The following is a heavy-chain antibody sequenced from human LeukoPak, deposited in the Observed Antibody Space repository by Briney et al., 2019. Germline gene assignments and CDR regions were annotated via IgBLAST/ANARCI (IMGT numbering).Heavy chain of an antibody. CDR2: IAHHGNNK. CDR3: AKDGSWSCTD. J-gene: IGHJ4*02. D-gene: IGHD2-8*02. Sequence: GGSLRLSCGASGFTFSSSAMHWVRQGPGKGLEWVAYIAHHGNNKYYADSVKGRFAISRDNSKGSLYLQMNSLRADDTAVYYCAKDGSWSCTDWGQGTLVRVSS. V-gene: IGHV3-30*02. CDR1: GFTFSSSA.